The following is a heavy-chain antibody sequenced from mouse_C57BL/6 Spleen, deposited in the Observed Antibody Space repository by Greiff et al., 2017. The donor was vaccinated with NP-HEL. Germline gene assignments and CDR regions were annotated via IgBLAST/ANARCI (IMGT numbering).Heavy chain of an antibody. V-gene: IGHV1-61*01. CDR1: GYTFTSYW. J-gene: IGHJ2*01. D-gene: IGHD4-1*01. Sequence: VQLQQPGAELVRPGSSVKLSCKASGYTFTSYWMDWVKQRPGQGLEWIGNIYPSDSETHYNQKFKDKATLTVDKSSSTAYMQLSSLTSEDSAVYYCARLTGTLDYWGQGTTLTVSS. CDR3: ARLTGTLDY. CDR2: IYPSDSET.